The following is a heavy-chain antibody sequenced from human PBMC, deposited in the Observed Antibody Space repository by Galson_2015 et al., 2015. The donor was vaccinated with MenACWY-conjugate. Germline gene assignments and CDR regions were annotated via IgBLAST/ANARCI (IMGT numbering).Heavy chain of an antibody. CDR2: IKQDGSEK. CDR3: ARDLGFYCSRNDCYSPY. J-gene: IGHJ4*02. CDR1: GFTFNNYW. V-gene: IGHV3-7*03. Sequence: SLRLSCAASGFTFNNYWMSWVRQVPGKGPEWVANIKQDGSEKYYVDSVRGRFTISRDNAKNSLYLQINSLRAEDTAVYYCARDLGFYCSRNDCYSPYWGQGTLVTVSS. D-gene: IGHD2-2*01.